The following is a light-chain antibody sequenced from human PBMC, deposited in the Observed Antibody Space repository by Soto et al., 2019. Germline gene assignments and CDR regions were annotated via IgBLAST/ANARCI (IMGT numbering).Light chain of an antibody. CDR1: QSVSSD. J-gene: IGKJ1*01. Sequence: EIVMTQSPATLSVSPRERATLSCRASQSVSSDLAWYQQKPGQTPSLLIYAASTRATGIPARFSGSGSGTEFTLTISSLQSEDFVVYYCQQYHNWPRTFGQGTKVEI. CDR2: AAS. V-gene: IGKV3-15*01. CDR3: QQYHNWPRT.